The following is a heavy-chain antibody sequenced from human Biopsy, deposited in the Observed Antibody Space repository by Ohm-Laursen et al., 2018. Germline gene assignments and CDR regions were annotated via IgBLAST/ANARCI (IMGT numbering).Heavy chain of an antibody. CDR1: GFTFDDHV. Sequence: SLRLSCAASGFTFDDHVMHWVRQAPGKGLEWVSGISWVGGSEGCADSVKGRFTISRDNAKNSLFLQMNSLTTEDTALYYCVRGYSSSWSGYLDHWGQGTLVTVSS. CDR3: VRGYSSSWSGYLDH. D-gene: IGHD3-3*01. V-gene: IGHV3-9*01. J-gene: IGHJ4*02. CDR2: ISWVGGSE.